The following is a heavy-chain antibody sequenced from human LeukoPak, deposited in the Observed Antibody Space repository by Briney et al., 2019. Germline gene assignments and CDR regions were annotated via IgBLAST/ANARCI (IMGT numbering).Heavy chain of an antibody. J-gene: IGHJ4*02. CDR3: ARRPIRGYSYGLHYFDY. V-gene: IGHV4-34*01. Sequence: SETLSLTCAVYGGSFSSYYWSWIRQPPGKGLEWIGEINHSGSTNYNPSLKSRVTISVDTSKNQFSLKLSSVTAADTAVYYCARRPIRGYSYGLHYFDYWGQGTLVTVSS. CDR1: GGSFSSYY. CDR2: INHSGST. D-gene: IGHD5-18*01.